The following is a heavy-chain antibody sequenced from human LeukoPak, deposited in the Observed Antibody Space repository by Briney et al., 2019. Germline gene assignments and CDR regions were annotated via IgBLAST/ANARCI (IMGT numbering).Heavy chain of an antibody. CDR1: GYTLTHSD. CDR2: FDPDRSET. D-gene: IGHD3-22*01. J-gene: IGHJ1*01. Sequence: ASVKVSCKVSGYTLTHSDIHWVRQAPGKGLEWMGAFDPDRSETVYAQKFQGRLTLTQDTSIETAYMELTSLTSEDTAVIFCATRQHYNDTDDSWGQGTLVTVSS. CDR3: ATRQHYNDTDDS. V-gene: IGHV1-24*01.